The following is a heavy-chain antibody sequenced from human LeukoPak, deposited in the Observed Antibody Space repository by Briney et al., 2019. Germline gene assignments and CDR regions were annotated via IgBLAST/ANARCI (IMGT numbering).Heavy chain of an antibody. D-gene: IGHD3-22*01. V-gene: IGHV4-59*11. J-gene: IGHJ3*02. CDR1: GGSISSHH. CDR2: IYYSGST. Sequence: SETLSLTCTVSGGSISSHHWSWIRQPPGKGLEWIGYIYYSGSTNYNPSLKSRVTISVDTSKNQFSLKLSSVTAADTAVYYCARDMGDSGYPDAFDIWGQGTMVTVSS. CDR3: ARDMGDSGYPDAFDI.